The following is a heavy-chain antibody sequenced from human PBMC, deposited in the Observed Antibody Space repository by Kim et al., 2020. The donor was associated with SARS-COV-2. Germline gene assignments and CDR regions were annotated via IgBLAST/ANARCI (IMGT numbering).Heavy chain of an antibody. D-gene: IGHD6-25*01. CDR1: GGSISSYY. CDR2: IYYSGST. V-gene: IGHV4-59*01. CDR3: ARGGGYKYFDPPDY. Sequence: SETLSLTCTVSGGSISSYYWSWIRQTPGKGLEWIGYIYYSGSTNYNPSLKSRVTISVDTSKNQFSLKLSSVTAADTAVYYCARGGGYKYFDPPDYWGQGTLVTVSS. J-gene: IGHJ4*02.